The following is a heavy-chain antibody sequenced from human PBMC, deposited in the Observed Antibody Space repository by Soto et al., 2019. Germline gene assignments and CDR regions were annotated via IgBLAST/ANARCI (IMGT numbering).Heavy chain of an antibody. Sequence: QVQLVQSGAEVKKPGASVKVSCKASGYTFTSYGISWVRQAPGQGLEWMGWISAYNGNTNYAQKIQGRVTMTTDTSTSTAYMELRSLRSDDTALYYCASNYLYYYGSGNTNYYGMDVWGQGTTVTVSS. CDR3: ASNYLYYYGSGNTNYYGMDV. CDR2: ISAYNGNT. V-gene: IGHV1-18*01. CDR1: GYTFTSYG. J-gene: IGHJ6*02. D-gene: IGHD3-10*01.